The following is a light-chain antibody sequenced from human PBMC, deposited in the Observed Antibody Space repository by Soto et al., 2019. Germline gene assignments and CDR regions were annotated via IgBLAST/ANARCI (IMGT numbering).Light chain of an antibody. CDR3: KQRSNWPRT. Sequence: EIVLTQSPATLSLSPGERATLSCRASQSVSSYLAWYQQKPGQAHRLLIYDASNRATGIQARFSGSGSGTDFTLTIRSLEPEDFAVYYCKQRSNWPRTVGQGTKVDIK. CDR2: DAS. V-gene: IGKV3-11*01. J-gene: IGKJ1*01. CDR1: QSVSSY.